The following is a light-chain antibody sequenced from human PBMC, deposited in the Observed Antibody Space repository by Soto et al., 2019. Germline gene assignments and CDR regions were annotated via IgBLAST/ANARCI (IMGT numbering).Light chain of an antibody. Sequence: EVVLTQSPGTLSLSPGERATLSCRGSQSINNNYLAWYQQRPGQAPRLLIYGSSDRATGIPDRFSGSGSGTDFTLTISRLEPEDFAVYYCHQYGSSPPYTCGQGTKLEI. CDR1: QSINNNY. J-gene: IGKJ2*01. V-gene: IGKV3-20*01. CDR2: GSS. CDR3: HQYGSSPPYT.